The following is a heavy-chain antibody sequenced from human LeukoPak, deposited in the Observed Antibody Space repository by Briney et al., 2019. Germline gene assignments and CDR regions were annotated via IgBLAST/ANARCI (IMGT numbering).Heavy chain of an antibody. Sequence: PGGSLRLSCAASGFTLSGYWMHWVRQAPGEGLVWVSRIDPDGRTTNYAESVKGRFFISRDNAKNTLYLQMNSLRAEDTALCYCTRVQAGRAGLMDVWGRGTTVTVSS. CDR3: TRVQAGRAGLMDV. CDR2: IDPDGRTT. D-gene: IGHD6-13*01. CDR1: GFTLSGYW. V-gene: IGHV3-74*01. J-gene: IGHJ6*02.